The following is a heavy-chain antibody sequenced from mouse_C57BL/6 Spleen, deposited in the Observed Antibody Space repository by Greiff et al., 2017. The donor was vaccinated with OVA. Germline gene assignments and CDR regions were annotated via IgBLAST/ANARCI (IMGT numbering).Heavy chain of an antibody. Sequence: QVQLQQPGTELVKPGASVKLSCKASGYTFTSYWMHWVKQRPGQGLAWIGNINPSNGGTNYNEKFKSKATLTVDKSSSTAYLQLSSLTSEDSAVYYGARPRPYGSSPWYFDVWGTGTTVTVSS. J-gene: IGHJ1*03. CDR2: INPSNGGT. D-gene: IGHD1-1*01. V-gene: IGHV1-53*01. CDR3: ARPRPYGSSPWYFDV. CDR1: GYTFTSYW.